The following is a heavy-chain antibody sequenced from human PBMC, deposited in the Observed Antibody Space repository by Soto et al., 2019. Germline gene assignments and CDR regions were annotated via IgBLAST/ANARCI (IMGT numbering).Heavy chain of an antibody. CDR1: GFTFSSYA. Sequence: QVQLVESGGGVVQPGRSLRLSCAASGFTFSSYAMHWVRQAPGKGLEWVAVISYDGSNKYYADSVKGRFTISRDNSKNQLYLQRNSRGAEGTAGYYCGRECSNWNGGGFDYWGQGTLVTVSS. CDR2: ISYDGSNK. J-gene: IGHJ4*02. D-gene: IGHD1-20*01. CDR3: GRECSNWNGGGFDY. V-gene: IGHV3-30-3*01.